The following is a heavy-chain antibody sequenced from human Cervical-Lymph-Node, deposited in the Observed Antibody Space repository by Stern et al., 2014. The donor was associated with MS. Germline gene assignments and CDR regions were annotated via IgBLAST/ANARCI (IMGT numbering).Heavy chain of an antibody. V-gene: IGHV4-61*02. Sequence: VQLVESGPGLVKPSQTLSLTCTVSGGSISSGSYYWSWIRQPAGKGLEWIGRIYTSGSTNYNPSLKSRVTISVDTSKNQFSLKRTSVTAADTAVYYCARVGATTGYYYYGMDVWGQGTTVTVSS. D-gene: IGHD1-26*01. CDR1: GGSISSGSYY. CDR2: IYTSGST. CDR3: ARVGATTGYYYYGMDV. J-gene: IGHJ6*02.